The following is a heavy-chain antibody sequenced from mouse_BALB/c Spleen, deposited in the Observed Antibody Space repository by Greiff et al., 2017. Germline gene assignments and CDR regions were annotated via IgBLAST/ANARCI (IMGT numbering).Heavy chain of an antibody. Sequence: EVKLVESGGGLVKPGGSLKLSCAASGFTFSSYAMSWVRQTPEKRLEWVASISSGGSTYYPDSVKGRFTISRDNARNILYLQMSSLRSEDTAMYYCARGSVYYYGSSCFDDWGEGTTLTVSS. V-gene: IGHV5-6-5*01. CDR2: ISSGGST. D-gene: IGHD1-1*01. J-gene: IGHJ2*01. CDR1: GFTFSSYA. CDR3: ARGSVYYYGSSCFDD.